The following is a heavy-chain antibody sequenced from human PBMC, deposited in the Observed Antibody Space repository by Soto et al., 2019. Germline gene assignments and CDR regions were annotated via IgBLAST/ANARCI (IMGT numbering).Heavy chain of an antibody. Sequence: QITLKESGPTLVKPTQTLTLTCTFSGFSLSTSGVGVGWIRQPPEKALEWLALIYWDDDKRYNPSLKSRLTITKDTSKNQVVLTITNMDPVDTATYYCAHRGTGVGTWYFELWGRGTLVTVSS. V-gene: IGHV2-5*02. J-gene: IGHJ2*01. CDR1: GFSLSTSGVG. D-gene: IGHD7-27*01. CDR3: AHRGTGVGTWYFEL. CDR2: IYWDDDK.